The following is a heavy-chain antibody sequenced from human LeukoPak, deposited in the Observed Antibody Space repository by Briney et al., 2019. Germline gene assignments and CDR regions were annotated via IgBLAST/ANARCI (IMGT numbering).Heavy chain of an antibody. CDR3: ARGGHIVGATRGNDY. D-gene: IGHD1-26*01. V-gene: IGHV4-34*01. Sequence: SETLSLTCAVHGGSFSGYYWSWIRQPPGKGLEWIGEINHSGSTNYNPSLKSRVTISVDTSKNQFSLKLSSVTAADTAVYYCARGGHIVGATRGNDYWGQGTLVTVSS. CDR2: INHSGST. CDR1: GGSFSGYY. J-gene: IGHJ4*02.